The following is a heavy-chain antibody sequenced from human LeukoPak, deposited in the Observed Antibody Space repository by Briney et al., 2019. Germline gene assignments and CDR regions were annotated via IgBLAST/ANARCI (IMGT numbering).Heavy chain of an antibody. CDR2: INSGGASI. Sequence: GGSLRLSCAASGFTFSSYEMHWVRQAPGRGLEWFAYINSGGASIFYAAHVRGRFAISRDNAKNSLYLQMNSLRAEDTAVYYCVMQDNVVVQTARGFDSWGQGTLVTVST. CDR1: GFTFSSYE. V-gene: IGHV3-48*03. D-gene: IGHD2-2*01. J-gene: IGHJ4*02. CDR3: VMQDNVVVQTARGFDS.